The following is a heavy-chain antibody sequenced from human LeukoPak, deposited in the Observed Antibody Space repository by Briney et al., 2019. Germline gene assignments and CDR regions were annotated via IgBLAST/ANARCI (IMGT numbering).Heavy chain of an antibody. Sequence: SETLSLTCTVSGGSISSYYWSWLRQPPGKGLEWIGYIYYSGSTNYNPSLKSRVTISVDTSKNQFSLKLSSVTAADTAVYYCARLYGMDVWGQGTTVTVSS. CDR1: GGSISSYY. J-gene: IGHJ6*02. CDR2: IYYSGST. CDR3: ARLYGMDV. V-gene: IGHV4-59*08.